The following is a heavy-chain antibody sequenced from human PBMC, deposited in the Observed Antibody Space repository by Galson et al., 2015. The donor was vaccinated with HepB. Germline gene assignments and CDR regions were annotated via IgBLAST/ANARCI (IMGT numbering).Heavy chain of an antibody. CDR1: GFTFSSYG. CDR2: IRYDGSNK. J-gene: IGHJ4*02. Sequence: SLRLSCAASGFTFSSYGMHWVRQAPGKGLEWVAFIRYDGSNKYYADSVKGRFTISRDNSKNTLYLQMNSLRAEDTAVYYCAIPDSSGWYNSGTFDYWGQGTLVTVSS. CDR3: AIPDSSGWYNSGTFDY. D-gene: IGHD6-19*01. V-gene: IGHV3-30*02.